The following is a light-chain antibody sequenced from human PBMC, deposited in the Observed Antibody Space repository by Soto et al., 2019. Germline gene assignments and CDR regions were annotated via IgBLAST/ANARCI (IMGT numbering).Light chain of an antibody. CDR3: SSYTSSSSRTPVL. V-gene: IGLV2-14*03. J-gene: IGLJ2*01. Sequence: QSALTQPASVSGSPGQSITISCTGTSSDVGGYNYVSWYQHHAGKAPRFMIYDVTNRPSGVSNRFSGSKSGNTASLTISGLQAEDEADYYCSSYTSSSSRTPVLFGGGTKLTVL. CDR2: DVT. CDR1: SSDVGGYNY.